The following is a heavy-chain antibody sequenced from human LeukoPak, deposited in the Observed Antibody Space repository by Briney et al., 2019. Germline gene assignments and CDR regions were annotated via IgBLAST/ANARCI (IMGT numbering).Heavy chain of an antibody. V-gene: IGHV3-11*01. D-gene: IGHD1/OR15-1a*01. CDR3: ARDLAVRDWNTDAFDI. J-gene: IGHJ3*02. Sequence: PGGSLRLSCAASGLTFSDYYMSWIRQAPGKGLEWVSYISSSGSTIYYADSVKGRFTISRDNAKNSLYLQMNSLRAEDTAVYYCARDLAVRDWNTDAFDIWGQGTMVTVSS. CDR2: ISSSGSTI. CDR1: GLTFSDYY.